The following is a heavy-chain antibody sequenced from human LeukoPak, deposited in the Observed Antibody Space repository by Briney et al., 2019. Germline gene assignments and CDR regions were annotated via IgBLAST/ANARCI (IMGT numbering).Heavy chain of an antibody. CDR1: GASISSYY. CDR3: ARSSNNWNRPLDV. Sequence: SETLSLTCTVSGASISSYYWSWIRQPPGKGLEWIGSIYYTGSTNYNPSLKSRVIISVDTSKNQFSLKLSSVTAADTAVYYCARSSNNWNRPLDVWGPGTTVTVSS. CDR2: IYYTGST. V-gene: IGHV4-59*08. J-gene: IGHJ6*02. D-gene: IGHD1-1*01.